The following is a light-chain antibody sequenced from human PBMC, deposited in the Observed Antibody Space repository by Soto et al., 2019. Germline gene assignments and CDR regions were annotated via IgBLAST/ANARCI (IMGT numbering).Light chain of an antibody. J-gene: IGKJ4*01. CDR1: RNINRK. CDR3: HQYYVFPPLI. V-gene: IGKV3-15*01. CDR2: AAS. Sequence: EIVMTQSPATLSVSPGERATLSCRASRNINRKLAWYQQKPGQAPRLLLSAASTRATGIPARFSGSGSGTEFTLTISSLQSEDLAGYCCHQYYVFPPLIFGVENHEAIK.